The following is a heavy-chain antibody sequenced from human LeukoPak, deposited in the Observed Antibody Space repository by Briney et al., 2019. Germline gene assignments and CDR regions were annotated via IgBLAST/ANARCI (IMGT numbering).Heavy chain of an antibody. Sequence: SVTVSCKDSGYTFIAYYMHLLRQAPGQGLEWMGWINPSSGGTNYAQKFQGRVPMTRDTSISTVYIELSRLTSDDTAVYYCARDSCSSTSCLSIGDYWGQGALVTVSS. CDR2: INPSSGGT. V-gene: IGHV1-2*02. CDR1: GYTFIAYY. D-gene: IGHD2-2*01. CDR3: ARDSCSSTSCLSIGDY. J-gene: IGHJ4*02.